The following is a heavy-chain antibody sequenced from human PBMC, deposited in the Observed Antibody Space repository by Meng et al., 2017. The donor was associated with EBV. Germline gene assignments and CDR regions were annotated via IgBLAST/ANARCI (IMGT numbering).Heavy chain of an antibody. J-gene: IGHJ4*02. Sequence: QGTVVESGAEVQEPGSSVKVSCKTSGGPFRYYAISWVRQAPGQGLEWLGGFLPRLGAPNYAQKFHGRVKITADESTSTHYMDLSSLRSEDTAIYYCASESGRGYTPDYWGQGTLVTVSS. CDR2: FLPRLGAP. CDR1: GGPFRYYA. CDR3: ASESGRGYTPDY. V-gene: IGHV1-69*01. D-gene: IGHD3-10*01.